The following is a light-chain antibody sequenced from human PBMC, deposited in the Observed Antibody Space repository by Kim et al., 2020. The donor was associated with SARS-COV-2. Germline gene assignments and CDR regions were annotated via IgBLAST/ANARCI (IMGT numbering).Light chain of an antibody. CDR1: GSNIGADYG. V-gene: IGLV1-40*01. CDR3: QSYDNRLGGFV. Sequence: QSVLTQPPSVSGAPGERVTISCTGGGSNIGADYGVHWYQQLPGTAPRVLIYLDNNRPSGVPDRFSASKSGTSASLAITGLQAEDEADYYCQSYDNRLGGFVFGSGTKVTVL. CDR2: LDN. J-gene: IGLJ1*01.